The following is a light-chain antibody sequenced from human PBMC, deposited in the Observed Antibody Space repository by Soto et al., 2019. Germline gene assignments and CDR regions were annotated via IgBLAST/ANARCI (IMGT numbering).Light chain of an antibody. V-gene: IGKV1-39*01. CDR2: AAS. CDR3: QQYNSYSPT. J-gene: IGKJ5*01. CDR1: QSISSY. Sequence: DIQMTQSPSSMSASVGDRVTITCRASQSISSYLNWYQQKPGKAPKLLIYAASSLQSGVPSRFSGSGSGTDFTLTISSLQPEDCATYYCQQYNSYSPTFGQGTRLEIK.